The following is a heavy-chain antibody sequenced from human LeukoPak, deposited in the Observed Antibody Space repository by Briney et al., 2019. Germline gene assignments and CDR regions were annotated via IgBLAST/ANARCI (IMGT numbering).Heavy chain of an antibody. D-gene: IGHD2/OR15-2a*01. V-gene: IGHV5-51*01. Sequence: GESLKISCYGSGFGFSSSWIGWVRQMPGKGLEWMGFIYPGDSDTRYSPSFQAQVTISADKSIGTAFLQWRSPKASDTAMYYCAVGTTPYFVDYWGQGTLVTVSS. CDR1: GFGFSSSW. CDR2: IYPGDSDT. CDR3: AVGTTPYFVDY. J-gene: IGHJ4*02.